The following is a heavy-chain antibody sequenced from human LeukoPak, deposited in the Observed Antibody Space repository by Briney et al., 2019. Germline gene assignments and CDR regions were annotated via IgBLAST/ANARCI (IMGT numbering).Heavy chain of an antibody. D-gene: IGHD3-22*01. J-gene: IGHJ6*02. V-gene: IGHV4-39*01. CDR1: GGSISSSSYY. Sequence: PSETLSLTCTVSGGSISSSSYYWGWIRQPPGKGLEWIGSIYYSGSTYYNPSLKSRVTISVDTSKNQFSLKLSSVTAADTAVYYCARSPTYYYDGRVNYAMDVWGQGTTVTVSS. CDR2: IYYSGST. CDR3: ARSPTYYYDGRVNYAMDV.